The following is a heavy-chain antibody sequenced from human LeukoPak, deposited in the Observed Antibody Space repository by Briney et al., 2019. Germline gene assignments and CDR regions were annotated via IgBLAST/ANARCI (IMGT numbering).Heavy chain of an antibody. V-gene: IGHV3-15*01. CDR1: GFTFSNAW. D-gene: IGHD5-12*01. CDR3: TTYLRATDFDY. CDR2: IKSKTDDGTI. J-gene: IGHJ4*02. Sequence: GGSLRLSCAASGFTFSNAWMSWVRQAPGKGLEWVGRIKSKTDDGTIDYAAPVKGRFTISRDDSKNTLYLRMNSLKTEDTAVYYCTTYLRATDFDYWGQGTLVTVSS.